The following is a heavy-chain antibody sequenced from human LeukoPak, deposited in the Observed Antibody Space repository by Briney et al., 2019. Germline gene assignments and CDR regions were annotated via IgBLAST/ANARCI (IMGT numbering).Heavy chain of an antibody. Sequence: ASVKVSCKASGYTFTGYYMHWVRQAPGQGLEWMGWINPNSGGTNYAQKFQGRVTMTRDTSISTAYMELSRLRSDDTAVYYCARVFGDGYSDDYYYYYYMDVWGKGTTVTVSS. CDR1: GYTFTGYY. CDR2: INPNSGGT. V-gene: IGHV1-2*02. J-gene: IGHJ6*03. CDR3: ARVFGDGYSDDYYYYYYMDV. D-gene: IGHD5-24*01.